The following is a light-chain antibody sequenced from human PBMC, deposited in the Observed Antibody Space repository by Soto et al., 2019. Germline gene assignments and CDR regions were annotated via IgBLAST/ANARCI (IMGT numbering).Light chain of an antibody. CDR2: EGS. J-gene: IGLJ2*01. CDR1: SRDIGGYIL. V-gene: IGLV2-23*01. CDR3: CSYVGSDTYVI. Sequence: QSVLTQPASVSGSPGQSITISGTGTSRDIGGYILVSWYQQEPGKAPKLMIYEGSKRPSGVSNRFSGSKSGNTASLTISGLLDEDEAHYYCCSYVGSDTYVIFGGGTTVTVL.